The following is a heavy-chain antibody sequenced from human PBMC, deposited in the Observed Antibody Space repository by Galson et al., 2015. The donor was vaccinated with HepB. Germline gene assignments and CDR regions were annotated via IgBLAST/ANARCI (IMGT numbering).Heavy chain of an antibody. CDR3: ARDRGGYSGYDYGEDYYYGMDV. CDR2: ISSSSSSYI. V-gene: IGHV3-21*01. J-gene: IGHJ6*02. D-gene: IGHD5-12*01. CDR1: GFTFSSYS. Sequence: SLRLSCAASGFTFSSYSMNWVRQAPGKGLEWVSSISSSSSSYIYYADSVKGRFTISRDNAKNSLHLQMNSLRAEDTAVYYCARDRGGYSGYDYGEDYYYGMDVWGQGTTVTVSS.